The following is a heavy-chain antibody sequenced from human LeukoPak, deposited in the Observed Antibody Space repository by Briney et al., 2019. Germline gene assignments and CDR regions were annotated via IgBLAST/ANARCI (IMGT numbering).Heavy chain of an antibody. V-gene: IGHV2-5*01. CDR1: GFSLSTSGVG. CDR2: IYWNDDK. J-gene: IGHJ4*02. Sequence: SGPTLVKPTQTLTLTCTFSGFSLSTSGVGVVWIRQPPGKALEWLALIYWNDDKRYSTSLKTRLTITKDTSKNQVVLTMTNMDPVDTATYYCAHSPPRQLVRHSPFDYWGQGTLVTVSS. D-gene: IGHD6-13*01. CDR3: AHSPPRQLVRHSPFDY.